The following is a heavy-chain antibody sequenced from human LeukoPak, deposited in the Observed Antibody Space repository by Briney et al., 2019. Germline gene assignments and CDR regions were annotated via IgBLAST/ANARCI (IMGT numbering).Heavy chain of an antibody. J-gene: IGHJ5*02. V-gene: IGHV3-74*01. D-gene: IGHD5-18*01. Sequence: GGSLRLSCTASEFTFNTCWMHWVRQAPGKGLVWVSRINGDGSSRSYADSVKGRFTISRDNAKNTLFLQMNSLRAEDTAVYHCARSLYNDGYNDNWFDPWGQGTLVTVSS. CDR2: INGDGSSR. CDR1: EFTFNTCW. CDR3: ARSLYNDGYNDNWFDP.